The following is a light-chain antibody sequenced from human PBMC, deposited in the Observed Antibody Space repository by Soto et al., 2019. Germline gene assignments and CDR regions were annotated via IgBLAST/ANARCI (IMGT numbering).Light chain of an antibody. CDR2: KAS. CDR1: QSISSW. V-gene: IGKV1-5*03. CDR3: QQYNGYSYT. Sequence: PSTLSASVGDRVTITCRASQSISSWLAWYQQKPGKAPKLLIYKASSLESGVPSRFSGSGSGTEFTLTISSLQPDDFATYYCQQYNGYSYTFGQGTRLEI. J-gene: IGKJ5*01.